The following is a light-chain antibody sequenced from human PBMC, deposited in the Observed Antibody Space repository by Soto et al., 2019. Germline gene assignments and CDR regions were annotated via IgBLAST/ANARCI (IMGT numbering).Light chain of an antibody. V-gene: IGLV2-14*01. CDR3: SSYTITSTLE. CDR2: EVT. CDR1: VSDVGAYNY. Sequence: QSALTQPASVSGSPGQSITISCTGTVSDVGAYNYVSWYQQHPGKAPKIMIYEVTNRPSGVSNRFSGSKSGNTASLTISGLQAEDEADYYCSSYTITSTLEFGGGTKLTVL. J-gene: IGLJ3*02.